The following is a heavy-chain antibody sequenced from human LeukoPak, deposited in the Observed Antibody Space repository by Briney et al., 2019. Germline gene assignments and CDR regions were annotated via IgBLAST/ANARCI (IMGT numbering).Heavy chain of an antibody. CDR3: ARGRFRYYYDSSGSRKYYFDY. D-gene: IGHD3-22*01. J-gene: IGHJ4*02. Sequence: ASVKVSCKASGYTFTSYDINWVRQATGQGLEWMGWMNPNSGNTGYAQKFQGRVTMTRNTSISTAYMELSSLRSEDTAVYYCARGRFRYYYDSSGSRKYYFDYWGQGTLVTVFS. CDR1: GYTFTSYD. V-gene: IGHV1-8*01. CDR2: MNPNSGNT.